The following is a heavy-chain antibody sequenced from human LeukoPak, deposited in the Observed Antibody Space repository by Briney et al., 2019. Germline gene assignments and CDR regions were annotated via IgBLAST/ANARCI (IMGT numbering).Heavy chain of an antibody. CDR2: IKQDGSEK. CDR3: ARVSPQGIGGFDI. Sequence: GGSLRLSCAASGFTFSNFWMSWVRQAPGKGLEWVANIKQDGSEKHYVDSVKGRFTISRDNAKNSLYLQMNSLRAEDTAVYYCARVSPQGIGGFDIWGQGTMVSVSS. J-gene: IGHJ3*02. D-gene: IGHD2-15*01. CDR1: GFTFSNFW. V-gene: IGHV3-7*01.